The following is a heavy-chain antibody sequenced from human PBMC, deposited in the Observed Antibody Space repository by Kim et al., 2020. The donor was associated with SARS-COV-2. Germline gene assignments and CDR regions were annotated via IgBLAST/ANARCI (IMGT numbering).Heavy chain of an antibody. J-gene: IGHJ4*02. CDR2: IRSKAYGGTT. Sequence: GGSLRLSCTASGFTFGDYAMSWVRQAPGKGLEWVGFIRSKAYGGTTEYAASVKGRFTISRDDSKSIAYLQMNSLKTEDTAVYYCTRDLRGWFGEFLPNDYWGQGTLVTVSS. CDR3: TRDLRGWFGEFLPNDY. CDR1: GFTFGDYA. D-gene: IGHD3-10*01. V-gene: IGHV3-49*04.